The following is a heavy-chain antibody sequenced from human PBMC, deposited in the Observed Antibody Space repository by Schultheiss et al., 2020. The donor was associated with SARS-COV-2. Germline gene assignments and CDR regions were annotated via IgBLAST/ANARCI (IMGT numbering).Heavy chain of an antibody. CDR3: ARADDTYYDILTGYYKARGAFDI. CDR2: IYYSGST. V-gene: IGHV4-61*08. Sequence: SQTLSLTCTVSGGSISSGGYYWSWIRQPPGKGLEWIGYIYYSGSTNYNPSLKSRVTISVDTSKNQFSLKLSSVTAADTAVYYCARADDTYYDILTGYYKARGAFDIWGQGTMVTVSS. J-gene: IGHJ3*02. CDR1: GGSISSGGYY. D-gene: IGHD3-9*01.